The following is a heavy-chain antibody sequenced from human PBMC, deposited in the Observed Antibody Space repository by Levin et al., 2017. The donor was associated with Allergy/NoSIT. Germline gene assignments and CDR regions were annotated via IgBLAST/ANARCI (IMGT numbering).Heavy chain of an antibody. D-gene: IGHD4-17*01. CDR3: ARAPFGDPDY. J-gene: IGHJ4*02. V-gene: IGHV4-59*01. CDR2: IYYSGST. CDR1: GGSISSYY. Sequence: GSLRLSCTVSGGSISSYYWSWIRQPPGKGLEWIGYIYYSGSTNYNPSLKSRVTISVDTSKNQFSLKLSSVTAADTAVYYCARAPFGDPDYWGQGTLVTVSS.